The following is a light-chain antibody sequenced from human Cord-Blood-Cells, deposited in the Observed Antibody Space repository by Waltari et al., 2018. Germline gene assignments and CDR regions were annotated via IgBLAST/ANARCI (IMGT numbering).Light chain of an antibody. Sequence: QSVLTQPPSASGTPGQRVTISCSGSSSNIGSNYVYWYQQLPGTAPKLLIYGNSNRPSGVPDRFSCSKSGTSASLAITGLQAEDEADYYCQSYDSSLSGYVFGTGTKVTVL. J-gene: IGLJ1*01. CDR2: GNS. V-gene: IGLV1-40*01. CDR3: QSYDSSLSGYV. CDR1: SSNIGSNY.